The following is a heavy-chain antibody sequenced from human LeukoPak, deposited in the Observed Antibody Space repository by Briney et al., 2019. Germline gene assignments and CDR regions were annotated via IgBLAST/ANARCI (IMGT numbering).Heavy chain of an antibody. V-gene: IGHV4-59*08. D-gene: IGHD2-2*01. CDR3: ARHGVYCSSTSSSRGAFDI. CDR1: GGSISSYY. CDR2: IYYSGST. Sequence: PSETLSLTCTVSGGSISSYYWSWIRQPPGKGLEWIGYIYYSGSTNYNPSLKSRVTISVDTSKNQFSLKLSSVTAADTAVYYCARHGVYCSSTSSSRGAFDIWGQGTMVTVSS. J-gene: IGHJ3*02.